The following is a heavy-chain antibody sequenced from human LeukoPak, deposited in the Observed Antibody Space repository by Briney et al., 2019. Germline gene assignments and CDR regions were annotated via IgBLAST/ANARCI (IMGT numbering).Heavy chain of an antibody. CDR3: AREGGWLTARTRSYYYYYMDV. V-gene: IGHV1-69*13. D-gene: IGHD5-24*01. Sequence: SVKVSCNASGGTFSSYAISWVRQAPGQGLEWMGGIIPIFGTANYAQKFQGRVTITADESTSTAYMELSSLRSEDTAVYYCAREGGWLTARTRSYYYYYMDVWGKGTTVTISS. CDR1: GGTFSSYA. J-gene: IGHJ6*03. CDR2: IIPIFGTA.